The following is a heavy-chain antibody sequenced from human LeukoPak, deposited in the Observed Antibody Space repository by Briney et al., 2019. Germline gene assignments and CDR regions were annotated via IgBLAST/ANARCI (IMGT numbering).Heavy chain of an antibody. V-gene: IGHV1-69*13. CDR3: ARDSRSYGHRDY. CDR1: GGTFSSYA. CDR2: IIPIFGTA. D-gene: IGHD1-26*01. Sequence: VASVTVSCKASGGTFSSYAISWVRQAPGQGLEWMGGIIPIFGTANYAQKFQGRVTITADESTSTAYMELSSLRSEDTAVYYCARDSRSYGHRDYWGQGTLVTVSS. J-gene: IGHJ4*02.